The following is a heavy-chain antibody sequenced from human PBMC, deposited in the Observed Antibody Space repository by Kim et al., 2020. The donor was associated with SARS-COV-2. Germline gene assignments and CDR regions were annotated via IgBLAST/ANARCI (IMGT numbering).Heavy chain of an antibody. J-gene: IGHJ6*02. V-gene: IGHV4-34*01. D-gene: IGHD3-16*02. CDR3: ARGDTRGRSRYNYYYYGMDV. CDR1: GGSFSGYY. CDR2: INHSGST. Sequence: SETLSLTCAVYGGSFSGYYWSWIRQPPGKGLEWIGEINHSGSTNYNPSLKSRVTISVDTSKNQFSLKLSSVTAADTAVYYCARGDTRGRSRYNYYYYGMDVWGQGTTVTVSS.